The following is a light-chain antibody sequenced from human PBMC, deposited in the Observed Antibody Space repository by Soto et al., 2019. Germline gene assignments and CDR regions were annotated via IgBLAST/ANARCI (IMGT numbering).Light chain of an antibody. V-gene: IGLV2-14*01. CDR3: SSYTSSSTLVV. J-gene: IGLJ1*01. CDR2: DVS. Sequence: QSALTQPASVSGSPGQSITISCTGTSSDVGGYNYVSWYQQHPGKAPKLMIYDVSTRPSGGSNRFSGYKSGNTASLNISGLQAEDEADYYCSSYTSSSTLVVFGTGTKLTVL. CDR1: SSDVGGYNY.